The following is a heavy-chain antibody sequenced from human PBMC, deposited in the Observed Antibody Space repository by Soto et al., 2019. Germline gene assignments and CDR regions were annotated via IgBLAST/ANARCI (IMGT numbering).Heavy chain of an antibody. J-gene: IGHJ6*02. V-gene: IGHV1-46*01. Sequence: QVQLVQSGAEVKKPGASVKVSCKASGYTFTSYYMHWVRLAPGQGLEWMGIINPDGGGTSYAQQFQGSVIMTRDTSTSTVYMEMSSLRSADTAVYYCAVGGNYLSMDVWGHGTTVTVSS. D-gene: IGHD4-4*01. CDR1: GYTFTSYY. CDR3: AVGGNYLSMDV. CDR2: INPDGGGT.